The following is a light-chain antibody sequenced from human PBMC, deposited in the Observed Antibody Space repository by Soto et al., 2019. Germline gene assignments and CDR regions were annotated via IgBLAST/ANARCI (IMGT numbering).Light chain of an antibody. CDR2: AAS. Sequence: EIVLTQSPGTLSLSPGERATLSCWASQSGSSSYLALYQQKPGQAHRLLIYAASSRATGIPDRISVNGSGPEYTLDISMLEHELFAVYYWQHCGSSPSTLGHGTHLEI. J-gene: IGKJ5*01. CDR1: QSGSSSY. V-gene: IGKV3-20*01. CDR3: QHCGSSPST.